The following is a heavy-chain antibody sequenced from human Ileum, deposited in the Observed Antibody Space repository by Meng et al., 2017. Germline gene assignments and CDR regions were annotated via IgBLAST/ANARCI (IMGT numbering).Heavy chain of an antibody. V-gene: IGHV3-21*01. CDR2: ISSTSGYI. J-gene: IGHJ4*02. CDR3: ASDY. CDR1: GFTFSSYS. Sequence: EVQAGASGGGLVKPGGALRLSCAASGFTFSSYSMNWVRQAPGKGLEWVSSISSTSGYIYYADSVKGRFTISRDNAKNSLYLQMNSLRAEDTAVYYCASDYWGQGTLVTVSS.